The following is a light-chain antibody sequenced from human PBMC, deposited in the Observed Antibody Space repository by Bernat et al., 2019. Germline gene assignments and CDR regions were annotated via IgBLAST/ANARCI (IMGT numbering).Light chain of an antibody. CDR1: QSVSSN. CDR3: QQYNDWPLT. J-gene: IGKJ4*01. V-gene: IGKV3-15*01. Sequence: EVVMTQSPATLSVSPGERATLSCRASQSVSSNLAWYQQKPGQAPRLLIYGASTRATGIPARFSGSGYGTEFTLTIPSLQSEDFAVYYCQQYNDWPLTFGGGTEVEIK. CDR2: GAS.